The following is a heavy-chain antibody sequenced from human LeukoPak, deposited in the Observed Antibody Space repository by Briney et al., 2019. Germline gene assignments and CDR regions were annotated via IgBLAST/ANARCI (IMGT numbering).Heavy chain of an antibody. CDR3: ARIISGIYYGDAFDV. CDR2: IRSDGTT. D-gene: IGHD1-26*01. V-gene: IGHV3-53*01. Sequence: PGGSLRLSCAASGFTVSSSYMSGVRQAPGKGPEGVSVIRSDGTTAYADSVKGRFTISRDTSRNTLYLQMNSLRAEDTAVYYCARIISGIYYGDAFDVWGQGTIVTVSS. CDR1: GFTVSSSY. J-gene: IGHJ3*01.